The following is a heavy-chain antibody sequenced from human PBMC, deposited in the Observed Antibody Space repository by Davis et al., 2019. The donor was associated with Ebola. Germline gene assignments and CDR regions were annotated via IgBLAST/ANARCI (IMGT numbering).Heavy chain of an antibody. Sequence: SGPTLVKPTQTLTLTCTFSGFSLTTSGVAVGWVRQPPGKALEWLAVIYWDDDKRYSPSLKNRLTVTKDTSKNQVVLTMTNMDPVDTCTYYCAQSTAIPSAYWGQGTLVTVSS. J-gene: IGHJ4*02. V-gene: IGHV2-5*02. CDR1: GFSLTTSGVA. CDR3: AQSTAIPSAY. D-gene: IGHD5/OR15-5a*01. CDR2: IYWDDDK.